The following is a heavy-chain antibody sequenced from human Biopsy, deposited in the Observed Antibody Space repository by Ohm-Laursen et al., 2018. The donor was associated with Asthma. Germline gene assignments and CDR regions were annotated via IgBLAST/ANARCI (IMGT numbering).Heavy chain of an antibody. CDR2: INAGNGNT. CDR1: GYTFINYA. V-gene: IGHV1-3*01. D-gene: IGHD3-9*01. J-gene: IGHJ3*02. Sequence: ASVKVSCKASGYTFINYAIHWVRQAPGQRLEWMGWINAGNGNTRYSQKFQGRVTISRDTSASTAYMDLSSLRSEDTAVYYCARTYYDFLTGQVNDAFAMWGQGTVVTVSS. CDR3: ARTYYDFLTGQVNDAFAM.